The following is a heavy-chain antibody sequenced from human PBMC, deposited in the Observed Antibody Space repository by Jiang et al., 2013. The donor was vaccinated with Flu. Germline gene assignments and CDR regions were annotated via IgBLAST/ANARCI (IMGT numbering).Heavy chain of an antibody. CDR3: ARHQGPYGNYVNFDY. V-gene: IGHV4-59*08. Sequence: LLKPSETLSLTCAVYGGSFSGYYWSWIRQPPGKGLEWIGYISYIGTTYYNPSLKSRVTISLDTSKSQFSLMLNSVTAADTAVYYCARHQGPYGNYVNFDYWGQGTLVTVSS. CDR1: GGSFSGYY. J-gene: IGHJ4*02. CDR2: ISYIGTT. D-gene: IGHD4-11*01.